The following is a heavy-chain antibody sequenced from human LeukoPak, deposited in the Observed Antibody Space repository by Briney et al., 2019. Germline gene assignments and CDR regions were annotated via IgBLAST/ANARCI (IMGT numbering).Heavy chain of an antibody. D-gene: IGHD3-22*01. CDR1: GFTFSSYW. CDR3: ARDNYYDSSGCLTPDVS. J-gene: IGHJ5*02. V-gene: IGHV3-7*01. CDR2: IKQDGSEK. Sequence: GGSLRLSCAASGFTFSSYWMSWVRQAPGKGLEWVANIKQDGSEKYYVDSVKGRFTISRDNAKNSLYLQMNSLRAEDTAVYYCARDNYYDSSGCLTPDVSWGQGTLVTVSS.